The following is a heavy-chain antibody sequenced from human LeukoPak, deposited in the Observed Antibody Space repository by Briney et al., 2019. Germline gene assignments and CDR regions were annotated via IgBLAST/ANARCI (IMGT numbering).Heavy chain of an antibody. J-gene: IGHJ3*02. Sequence: ASVKVSCKASGYTFTNYYMHWVRQAPGQGLEWMGIINPSGGITNYAQKFQGRVTMTRDMSTSTVYMELSSLRSEDTAVYYCARDRPAAAGTEVAFDIWGQGTMVTVSS. CDR2: INPSGGIT. CDR1: GYTFTNYY. V-gene: IGHV1-46*01. D-gene: IGHD6-13*01. CDR3: ARDRPAAAGTEVAFDI.